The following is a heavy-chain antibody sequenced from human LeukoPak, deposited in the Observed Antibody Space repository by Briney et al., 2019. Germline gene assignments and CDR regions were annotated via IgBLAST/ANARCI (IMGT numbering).Heavy chain of an antibody. J-gene: IGHJ6*03. CDR1: GFTFSTYA. V-gene: IGHV3-23*01. CDR3: AKADYDFWSGYYTPYYMDV. CDR2: ISGSRDVT. D-gene: IGHD3-3*01. Sequence: PGGSLRLSCAASGFTFSTYAMTWVRQAPGKGLEWVSAISGSRDVTYYAASVTGRFTISRDRSRNTLYLQMNSLRAEDTAVYYCAKADYDFWSGYYTPYYMDVWGKGTTVTVSS.